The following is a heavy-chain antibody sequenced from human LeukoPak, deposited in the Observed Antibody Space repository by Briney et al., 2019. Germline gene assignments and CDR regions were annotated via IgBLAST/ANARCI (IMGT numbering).Heavy chain of an antibody. CDR3: ARIGYYYDSSGFG. D-gene: IGHD3-22*01. CDR2: ISSGSATI. CDR1: GLTFSGYS. J-gene: IGHJ4*02. V-gene: IGHV3-48*01. Sequence: GGSLRLSCVASGLTFSGYSMNWVRQAPGKGLEWVSYISSGSATIHYADSVKGRFTISRDNAKNSLYLQMNSLRAEDTAVYYCARIGYYYDSSGFGWGQGTLVTVSS.